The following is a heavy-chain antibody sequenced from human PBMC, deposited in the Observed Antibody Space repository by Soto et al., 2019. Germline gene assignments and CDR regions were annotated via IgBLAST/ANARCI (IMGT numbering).Heavy chain of an antibody. J-gene: IGHJ4*02. CDR2: ISYDGNNK. D-gene: IGHD1-1*01. CDR1: GFTFSSYG. V-gene: IGHV3-30*18. Sequence: GGSLRLSCAASGFTFSSYGMHWVRQAPGKGLEWVAVISYDGNNKYYADSVKGRFTISRDNSKSTLYLQMNSLRAEDTAVYYCAKSVYNWNDGFFDYWGQGTLVTVSS. CDR3: AKSVYNWNDGFFDY.